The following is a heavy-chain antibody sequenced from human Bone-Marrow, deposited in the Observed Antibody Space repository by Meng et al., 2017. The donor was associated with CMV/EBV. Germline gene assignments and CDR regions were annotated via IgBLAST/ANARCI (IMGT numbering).Heavy chain of an antibody. CDR1: GFTFGDYA. D-gene: IGHD1-1*01. J-gene: IGHJ3*02. CDR2: IRSKAYGGTT. CDR3: TRDRRVQLERFLRNNDAFDI. V-gene: IGHV3-49*04. Sequence: GGSLRLSCTASGFTFGDYAMSWVRQAPGKGLEWVGFIRSKAYGGTTEYAASVKGRFTISRDDSKSIAYLQMNSLKTEDTAVYYCTRDRRVQLERFLRNNDAFDIWGQGTMVTVSS.